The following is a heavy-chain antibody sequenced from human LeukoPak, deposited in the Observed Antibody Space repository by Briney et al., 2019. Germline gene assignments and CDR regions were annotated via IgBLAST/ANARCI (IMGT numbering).Heavy chain of an antibody. CDR1: GGSFSGYY. V-gene: IGHV4-34*01. D-gene: IGHD3-16*01. CDR2: INHSGST. CDR3: ARGYLGNYGMDV. Sequence: SETPSLTCAVYGGSFSGYYWSWIRQPPGKGLEWIGEINHSGSTNYNPSLKSRVTISVDTSKNQFSLKLSSVTAADTAVYYCARGYLGNYGMDVWGQGTTVTVSS. J-gene: IGHJ6*02.